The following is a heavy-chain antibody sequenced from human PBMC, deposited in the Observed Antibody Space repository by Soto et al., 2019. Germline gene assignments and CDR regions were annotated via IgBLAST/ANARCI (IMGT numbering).Heavy chain of an antibody. CDR3: AHRAVLCSGGTCYSHPFDS. J-gene: IGHJ4*02. V-gene: IGHV2-5*02. CDR2: IYCDDGK. D-gene: IGHD2-15*01. Sequence: QITLKESGPTLVTPTQTLTLTFTFSGFSFNTTGVGVGWIRQPPGKALEWLAIIYCDDGKRYSPSLKSRLTITKDTSTNEVVLTVTIMDPVDTATYFCAHRAVLCSGGTCYSHPFDSWGQGTLVTVSS. CDR1: GFSFNTTGVG.